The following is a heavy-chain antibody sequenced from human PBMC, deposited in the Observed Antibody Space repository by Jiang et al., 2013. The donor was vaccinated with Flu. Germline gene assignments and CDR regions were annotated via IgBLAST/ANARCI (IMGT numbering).Heavy chain of an antibody. CDR2: IIPILGIA. V-gene: IGHV1-69*04. Sequence: QSGAEVKKPGSSVKVSCKASGGTFSSYAISWVRQAPGQGLEWMGRIIPILGIANYAQKFQGRVTITADKSTSTAYMELSSLRSEDTAVYYCAREVVGNSYDITTAFDIWGQGTMVTVSS. CDR3: AREVVGNSYDITTAFDI. D-gene: IGHD3-9*01. J-gene: IGHJ3*02. CDR1: GGTFSSYA.